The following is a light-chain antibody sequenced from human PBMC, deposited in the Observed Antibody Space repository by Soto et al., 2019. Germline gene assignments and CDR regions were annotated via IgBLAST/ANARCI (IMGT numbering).Light chain of an antibody. J-gene: IGLJ3*02. CDR1: SSDIGTYNL. V-gene: IGLV2-23*01. CDR2: EAT. Sequence: QSALTQPASVSGSPGQSITISCTGTSSDIGTYNLVSWYQHHPGNAPKLMIYEATKRPSGVSSRFSGSKSGNTASLTISVLQTEDEADYYCCSYAGGSTLVFGGGTKLAVL. CDR3: CSYAGGSTLV.